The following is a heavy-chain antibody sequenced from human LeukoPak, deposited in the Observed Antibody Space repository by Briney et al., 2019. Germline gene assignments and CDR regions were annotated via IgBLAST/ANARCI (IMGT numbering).Heavy chain of an antibody. CDR1: GYTFTGYY. J-gene: IGHJ4*02. D-gene: IGHD3-22*01. V-gene: IGHV1-2*02. CDR3: ARDLENYYDSSGLGYYFDY. CDR2: INPNSGGT. Sequence: ASVKVSCKASGYTFTGYYMHWVRQAPGQGLEWMGWINPNSGGTNYAQKFQGRVTMTRDMSTSTVYMELSSLRSEDTAVYYCARDLENYYDSSGLGYYFDYWGQGTLVTVSS.